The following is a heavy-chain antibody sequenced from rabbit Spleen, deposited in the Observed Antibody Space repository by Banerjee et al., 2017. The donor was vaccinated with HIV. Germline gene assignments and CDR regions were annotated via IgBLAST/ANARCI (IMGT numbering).Heavy chain of an antibody. CDR2: IDGGSSDKS. Sequence: QEQLVESGGDLVKPGASLTLTCTASGFSLSSSDYMFWVRQAPGKGLEWIACIDGGSSDKSGYASWAKGRFTISKTSSTTVTLQMTSLTAADTATYFCVRGASISGYYNLWGQGTLVTVS. V-gene: IGHV1S45*01. CDR1: GFSLSSSDY. J-gene: IGHJ4*01. CDR3: VRGASISGYYNL. D-gene: IGHD1-1*01.